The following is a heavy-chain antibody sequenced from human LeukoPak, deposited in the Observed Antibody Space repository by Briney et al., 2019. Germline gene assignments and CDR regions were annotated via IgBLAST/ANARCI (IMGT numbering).Heavy chain of an antibody. CDR2: INPNSGGT. CDR3: ARTGFVGGTHEKFDY. CDR1: GYTFTGYY. J-gene: IGHJ4*02. D-gene: IGHD3-10*01. V-gene: IGHV1-2*02. Sequence: ASVKVSCKASGYTFTGYYMHWVRQAPGQGLEWMGWINPNSGGTNYAQKFQGRVTMTRDTSISTAYMELSRLRSEDTAVYYCARTGFVGGTHEKFDYWGQGTLVTVSS.